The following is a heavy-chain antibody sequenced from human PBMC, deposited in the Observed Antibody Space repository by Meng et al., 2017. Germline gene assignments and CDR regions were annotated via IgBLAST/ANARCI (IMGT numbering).Heavy chain of an antibody. CDR1: GYTFTSYD. J-gene: IGHJ3*02. CDR2: MNPNSGNT. CDR3: ARGFTYYYDSSGYSALAFDI. V-gene: IGHV1-8*01. Sequence: ASVKVSCKASGYTFTSYDINWVRQATGQGLEGMGWMNPNSGNTGYAQKFQGRVTMTRNTSISTAYMELSSLRSEDTAVYYCARGFTYYYDSSGYSALAFDIWGQGTMVTVSS. D-gene: IGHD3-22*01.